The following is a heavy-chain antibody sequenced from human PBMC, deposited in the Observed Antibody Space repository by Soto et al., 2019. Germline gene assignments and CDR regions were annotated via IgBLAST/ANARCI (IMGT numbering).Heavy chain of an antibody. V-gene: IGHV1-18*01. Sequence: QVQLVQSGAEVKKPGASVKVSCKASGYTFTSYGISWVRQAPGQGLEWMGWISAYNGNTNYAQKLQGRVTLTTDTSKSKAYMELRSRRSDDTDVYYCARDQGYKYGAFYCDYWGQGTMGTVSS. CDR2: ISAYNGNT. D-gene: IGHD1-1*01. CDR3: ARDQGYKYGAFYCDY. J-gene: IGHJ4*02. CDR1: GYTFTSYG.